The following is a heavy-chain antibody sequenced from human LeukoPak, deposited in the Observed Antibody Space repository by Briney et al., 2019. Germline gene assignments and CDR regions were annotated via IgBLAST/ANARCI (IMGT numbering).Heavy chain of an antibody. CDR3: AKAGTTGIHHWFDP. Sequence: PSETLSLTCVVSGYSISNDYYWGWIRQPPGNGLEWIGNIYHSGGSYYNPSLKSRVTILVDTSKNQFSLKLSSVTAADTAVYYRAKAGTTGIHHWFDPWGQGNLVTVSS. CDR1: GYSISNDYY. CDR2: IYHSGGS. J-gene: IGHJ5*02. D-gene: IGHD1-1*01. V-gene: IGHV4-38-2*01.